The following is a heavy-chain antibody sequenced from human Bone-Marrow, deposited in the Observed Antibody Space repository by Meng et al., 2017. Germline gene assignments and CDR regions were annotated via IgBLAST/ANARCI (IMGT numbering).Heavy chain of an antibody. CDR1: GGSISSGGYY. CDR3: ARGRELYSSIWYYFDY. D-gene: IGHD6-13*01. Sequence: SCTVSGGSISSGGYYWSWIRQHPGKGLEWIGYIYYSGSTYYNPSLKSLVTISVDTSKNQFSLKLSSVTAADTAVYYCARGRELYSSIWYYFDYWGQGTLVTVSS. CDR2: IYYSGST. J-gene: IGHJ4*02. V-gene: IGHV4-31*01.